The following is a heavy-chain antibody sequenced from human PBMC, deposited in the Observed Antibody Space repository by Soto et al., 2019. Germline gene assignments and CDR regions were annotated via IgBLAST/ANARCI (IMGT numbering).Heavy chain of an antibody. CDR1: GYTFTSYG. V-gene: IGHV1-18*01. CDR3: ARGAYYGSGSYYHLDY. D-gene: IGHD3-10*01. Sequence: ASVKVSCKASGYTFTSYGISWVRQAPGQGLEWMGWISAYNGNTNYAQKLQGRVTMTTGTSTSTAYMELRSLRSDDTAVYYCARGAYYGSGSYYHLDYWGQGTLVTVSS. J-gene: IGHJ4*02. CDR2: ISAYNGNT.